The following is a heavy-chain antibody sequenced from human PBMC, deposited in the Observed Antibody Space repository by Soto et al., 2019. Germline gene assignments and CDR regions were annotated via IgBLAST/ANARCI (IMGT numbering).Heavy chain of an antibody. Sequence: QVQLVESGGGLVKPGGSLRLSCEASGFTFSDYYMSWIRQVPGKGLEWVSYISIGGAPIYYADSVKGRFTISRDNAQNSLYLHMTSRTAEDTALYYCVRGPEELVYYNSIDVWGQGTTVTVS. D-gene: IGHD3-10*01. CDR3: VRGPEELVYYNSIDV. CDR2: ISIGGAPI. J-gene: IGHJ6*02. CDR1: GFTFSDYY. V-gene: IGHV3-11*01.